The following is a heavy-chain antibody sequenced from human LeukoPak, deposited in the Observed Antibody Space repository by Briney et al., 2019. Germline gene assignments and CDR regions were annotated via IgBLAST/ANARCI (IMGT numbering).Heavy chain of an antibody. V-gene: IGHV3-21*01. CDR2: ISSSSSYI. Sequence: GGSLRLSCAASGFTFSSYSMNWVRQAPGEGLEWVSSISSSSSYIYYADSLKGRFTISRDNAKNSLYLQMNSLRAEDTAMYHCALSSSPRGGDDYWGQGTLVTVSS. CDR3: ALSSSPRGGDDY. CDR1: GFTFSSYS. D-gene: IGHD6-6*01. J-gene: IGHJ4*02.